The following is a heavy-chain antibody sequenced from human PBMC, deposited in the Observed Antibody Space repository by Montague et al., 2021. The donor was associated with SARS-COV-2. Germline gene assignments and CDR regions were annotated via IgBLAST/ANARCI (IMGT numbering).Heavy chain of an antibody. CDR1: GLSFSDYD. D-gene: IGHD6-25*01. J-gene: IGHJ4*02. CDR3: AADPEVQKHRLAHFDY. Sequence: SLRLSCAASGLSFSDYDMNWVRQAPGVGLEWVSSISATGSYIYYGDSVKGRFAISRDNAKKSLYLQMDSLRAEDTAVYYCAADPEVQKHRLAHFDYWGQGTLVTVSS. V-gene: IGHV3-21*01. CDR2: ISATGSYI.